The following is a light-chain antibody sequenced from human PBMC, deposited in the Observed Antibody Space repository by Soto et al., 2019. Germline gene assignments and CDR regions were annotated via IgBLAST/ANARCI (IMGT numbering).Light chain of an antibody. CDR3: AAWDDSLNGVI. CDR2: SDD. V-gene: IGLV1-44*01. J-gene: IGLJ2*01. CDR1: SSNVGSNI. Sequence: QPVVTQPPSASGTPGQRVTISCSGSSSNVGSNIVNWYQQLPGTAPKLLIYSDDQRPSGVPDRFSGSKSGTSASLAISGLQSEDEADYYCAAWDDSLNGVIFGGGTKLTVL.